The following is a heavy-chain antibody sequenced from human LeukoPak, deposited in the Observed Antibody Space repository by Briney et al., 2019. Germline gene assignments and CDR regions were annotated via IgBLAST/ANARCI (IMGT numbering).Heavy chain of an antibody. V-gene: IGHV4-34*01. CDR2: SYYNGNT. J-gene: IGHJ1*01. Sequence: SETLSLTCAVYGGSFSGYYWSWIRQPPGKGLEWIGFSYYNGNTNYNPSLKSRVTISVDTSKNQFSLKLSSVTAADTAVYYCARSGSGYYYVLSYFQHWGQGTLVTVSS. D-gene: IGHD3-22*01. CDR3: ARSGSGYYYVLSYFQH. CDR1: GGSFSGYY.